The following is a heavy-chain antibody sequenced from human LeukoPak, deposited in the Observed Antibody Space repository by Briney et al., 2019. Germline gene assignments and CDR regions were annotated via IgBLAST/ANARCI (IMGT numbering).Heavy chain of an antibody. D-gene: IGHD2-15*01. J-gene: IGHJ5*02. V-gene: IGHV4-31*03. CDR2: IYYSGST. CDR3: ARLKRSLNWFDP. CDR1: GGSISSGGYY. Sequence: PSQTLSLTCTVSGGSISSGGYYWSWIRQHPGKGLEWIGYIYYSGSTYYNPSLKSRVTISVGTSKNQFSLKLSSVTAADTAVYYCARLKRSLNWFDPWGQGTLVTVSS.